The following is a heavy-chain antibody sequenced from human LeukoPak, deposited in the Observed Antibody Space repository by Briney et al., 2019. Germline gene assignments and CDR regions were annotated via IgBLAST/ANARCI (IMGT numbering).Heavy chain of an antibody. D-gene: IGHD3-3*01. CDR1: GFTFSSYW. CDR3: ARVGSLNYDFWSGYYPDAFDI. Sequence: GGSLRLSCAASGFTFSSYWMSWVRQAPGKGLEWVANIKQDGSEKYYVDSVKGRFTISRDNAKNSLYLQMNSLRAEDTAVYYCARVGSLNYDFWSGYYPDAFDIWGQGTMVTVSS. CDR2: IKQDGSEK. J-gene: IGHJ3*02. V-gene: IGHV3-7*01.